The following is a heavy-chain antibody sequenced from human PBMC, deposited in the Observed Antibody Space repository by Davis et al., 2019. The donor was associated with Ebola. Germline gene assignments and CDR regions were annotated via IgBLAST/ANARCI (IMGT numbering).Heavy chain of an antibody. J-gene: IGHJ5*02. Sequence: SQTLLLTCAISGDSVSSNSAAWNWIRQSPSRGLEWLGRTYYRSKWYNDYAVSVKSRITINPDTSKNQFSLQLNSVTPEDTAVYYCARDPGYCISTSCYFSFWFDPWGQGTLVTVSS. CDR2: TYYRSKWYN. V-gene: IGHV6-1*01. D-gene: IGHD2-2*01. CDR3: ARDPGYCISTSCYFSFWFDP. CDR1: GDSVSSNSAA.